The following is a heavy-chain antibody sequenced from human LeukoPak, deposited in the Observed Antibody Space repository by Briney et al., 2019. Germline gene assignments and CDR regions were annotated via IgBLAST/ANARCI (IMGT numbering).Heavy chain of an antibody. CDR1: GGSFSGYD. Sequence: PSETLSLTCAVYGGSFSGYDWTWIRQPPGKGLEWIGEIIHSGRVNYNPSLKSRVTISVDTSKNQFFLKLNSVTAADTAMYYCARGTSTETTSYWGQGTLVTVSS. D-gene: IGHD1-1*01. CDR3: ARGTSTETTSY. V-gene: IGHV4-34*01. CDR2: IIHSGRV. J-gene: IGHJ4*02.